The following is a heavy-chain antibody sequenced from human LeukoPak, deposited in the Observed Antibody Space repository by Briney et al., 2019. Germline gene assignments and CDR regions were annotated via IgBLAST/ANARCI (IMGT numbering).Heavy chain of an antibody. CDR2: MNPNSGNT. D-gene: IGHD3-9*01. CDR3: ARAGASDILTGYWPTIDY. Sequence: GASVKVSCKASGYTFTSYDINWVRQATGQGLEWMGWMNPNSGNTGYAQKFQGRVTITRNTSISTAYMELSSLRSEDTAVYYCARAGASDILTGYWPTIDYWGQGTLVTVSS. CDR1: GYTFTSYD. J-gene: IGHJ4*02. V-gene: IGHV1-8*03.